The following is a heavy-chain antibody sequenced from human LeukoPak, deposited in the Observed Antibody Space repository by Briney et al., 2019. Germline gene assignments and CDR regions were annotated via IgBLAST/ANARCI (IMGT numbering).Heavy chain of an antibody. CDR2: INCNSGSI. CDR3: VRVGYCTNGVCYSFDN. D-gene: IGHD2-8*01. V-gene: IGHV1-2*02. CDR1: GYTFTRYY. J-gene: IGHJ4*02. Sequence: ASVKVSCKASGYTFTRYYIHWVGQAPGQGPEWMGWINCNSGSINYAQKFQGRVTVTRDTSISTVYMELSSLRSDDTAVYYCVRVGYCTNGVCYSFDNWGQGTLVTVSS.